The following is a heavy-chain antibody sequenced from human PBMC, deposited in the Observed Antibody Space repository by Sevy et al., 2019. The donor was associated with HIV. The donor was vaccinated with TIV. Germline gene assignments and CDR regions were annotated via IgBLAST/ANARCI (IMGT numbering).Heavy chain of an antibody. CDR3: ATIDYGDYVACANFDY. J-gene: IGHJ4*02. CDR2: ISGSGGST. V-gene: IGHV3-23*01. CDR1: GFTFSSYA. D-gene: IGHD4-17*01. Sequence: GGSLRLSCAASGFTFSSYAMSWVRQAPGKGLEWVSAISGSGGSTYYADSVKGRFTISRDNSKNTLYLQMNSLRAEDTAVYYCATIDYGDYVACANFDYWGQGTLVTVS.